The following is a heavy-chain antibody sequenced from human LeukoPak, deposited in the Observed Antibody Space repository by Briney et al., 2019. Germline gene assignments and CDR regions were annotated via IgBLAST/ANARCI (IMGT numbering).Heavy chain of an antibody. D-gene: IGHD6-13*01. CDR1: GYTFTTYY. Sequence: ASVKVSCKASGYTFTTYYMDWVRQAPGQGLEWMAIINPSSGSTTYAQKFQDRITVTRDTSTNTVYMELSSLRSDDTAVYYCARDPYSSSWYRLYYYYGMDVWGQGTTVTVSS. CDR2: INPSSGST. J-gene: IGHJ6*02. CDR3: ARDPYSSSWYRLYYYYGMDV. V-gene: IGHV1-46*01.